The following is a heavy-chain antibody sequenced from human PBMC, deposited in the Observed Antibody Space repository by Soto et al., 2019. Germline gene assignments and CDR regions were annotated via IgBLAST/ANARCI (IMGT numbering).Heavy chain of an antibody. CDR1: GYTFTAYY. J-gene: IGHJ4*02. CDR2: IGPRSGDT. Sequence: AASVKVSCKASGYTFTAYYIHWVRQAPGQGLEWMGWIGPRSGDTKYAQKFRGRVTITRDTSVSTAYMQLSSLTSDDTAIYYCAQENFSFDYWGRGTLVTVSS. V-gene: IGHV1-2*02. CDR3: AQENFSFDY.